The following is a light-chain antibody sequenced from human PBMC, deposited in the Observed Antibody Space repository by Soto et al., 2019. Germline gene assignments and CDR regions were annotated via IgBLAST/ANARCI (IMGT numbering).Light chain of an antibody. J-gene: IGKJ3*01. V-gene: IGKV3D-15*01. CDR2: ATS. Sequence: IVMTQSPATLSVSPGEPATLSCRASQSVGTNLAWYQQKPGQPPRLLIYATSTRVTGVPVRFSGGGSGTDFTLTISGLQSEDFAVYYCQQYNKWPPDYTFGPGTKVDIK. CDR3: QQYNKWPPDYT. CDR1: QSVGTN.